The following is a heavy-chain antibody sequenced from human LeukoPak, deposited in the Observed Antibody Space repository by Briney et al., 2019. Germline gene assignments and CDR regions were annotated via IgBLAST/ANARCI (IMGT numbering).Heavy chain of an antibody. Sequence: GESLKISCKGSGYSFTNYWIGWVRQMPGKGLEWMGIIYPGDSDTRYSPSFQGQVTISADKSISTAYLQWSSLQASDTAMYFCARTKQWLLSRNPCDYWGQGTLVTVSS. CDR1: GYSFTNYW. CDR2: IYPGDSDT. J-gene: IGHJ4*02. V-gene: IGHV5-51*01. CDR3: ARTKQWLLSRNPCDY. D-gene: IGHD6-19*01.